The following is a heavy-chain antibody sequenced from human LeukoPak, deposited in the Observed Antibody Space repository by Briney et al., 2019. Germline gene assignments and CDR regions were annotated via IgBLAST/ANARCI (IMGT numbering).Heavy chain of an antibody. D-gene: IGHD1-20*01. Sequence: SQTLSLTCAISGDSVSNNSTTWNWIRRSPSRGLEWLGRTYYRSEWYNDYAVSVKSRITINPDTSKNQFSLQLNSVTPEDTAVYYCAKTENNWSYGMDVWGQGTTVTVSS. CDR1: GDSVSNNSTT. CDR2: TYYRSEWYN. V-gene: IGHV6-1*01. CDR3: AKTENNWSYGMDV. J-gene: IGHJ6*02.